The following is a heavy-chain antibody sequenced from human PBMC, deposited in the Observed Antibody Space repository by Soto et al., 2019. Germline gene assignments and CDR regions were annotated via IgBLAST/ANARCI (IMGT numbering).Heavy chain of an antibody. CDR3: ARLGAYSSSIFPGGDYYYYYMEV. CDR1: GFTFSSYW. J-gene: IGHJ6*03. V-gene: IGHV3-7*01. CDR2: IKQDGSEK. Sequence: GGSLRLSCAASGFTFSSYWMSWVRRAPGKGLEWVANIKQDGSEKYYVDSVKGRFTISRDNAKNPLYLQMNSLRAEDTAVYYCARLGAYSSSIFPGGDYYYYYMEVWGKGTTVTVSS. D-gene: IGHD6-6*01.